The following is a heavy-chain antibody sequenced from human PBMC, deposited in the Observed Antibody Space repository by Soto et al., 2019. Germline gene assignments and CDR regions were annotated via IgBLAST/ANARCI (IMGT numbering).Heavy chain of an antibody. J-gene: IGHJ4*02. CDR2: IIPILGIA. Sequence: GASVKVSCKASGGTFSSYTISWVRQAPGQGLEWMGRIIPILGIANYAQKFQGRVTITADKSTSTAYMELSSLRSEDTAVYYCARDRENYYDSSGYYAIDYWGRGTLVTVSS. D-gene: IGHD3-22*01. CDR1: GGTFSSYT. CDR3: ARDRENYYDSSGYYAIDY. V-gene: IGHV1-69*04.